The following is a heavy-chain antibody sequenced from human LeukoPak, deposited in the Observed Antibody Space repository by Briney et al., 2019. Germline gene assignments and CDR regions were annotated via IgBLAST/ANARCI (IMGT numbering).Heavy chain of an antibody. D-gene: IGHD3-22*01. CDR2: ISYDGSNK. J-gene: IGHJ4*02. CDR3: AKDRATYYYDSSLDY. Sequence: GGSLRLSCAASGFTFSSYWMSWVRQAPGKGLEWVAVISYDGSNKYYADSVKGRFTISRDNSKNTLYLQMNSLRAEDTAVYYCAKDRATYYYDSSLDYWGQGTLVTVSS. CDR1: GFTFSSYW. V-gene: IGHV3-30*18.